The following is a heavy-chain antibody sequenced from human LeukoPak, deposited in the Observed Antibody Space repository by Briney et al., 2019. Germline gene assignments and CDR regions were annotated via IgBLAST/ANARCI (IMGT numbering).Heavy chain of an antibody. J-gene: IGHJ4*02. D-gene: IGHD6-19*01. V-gene: IGHV3-21*01. Sequence: KAGGSLRLSCAASGFTFSSYYMNWVRQAPGKGLEWVSSISTSSIYIYYADSVKGRFTISRDNAKNSLYLQMNSLRAEDTAVYYCARQNSSPFDYWGQGTLVTVSS. CDR1: GFTFSSYY. CDR2: ISTSSIYI. CDR3: ARQNSSPFDY.